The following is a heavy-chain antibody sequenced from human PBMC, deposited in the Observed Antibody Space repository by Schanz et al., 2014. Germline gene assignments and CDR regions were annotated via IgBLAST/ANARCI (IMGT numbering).Heavy chain of an antibody. Sequence: QLVQSGSEFRKPGASVKVSCKASGYTFTRYYIHWVRQAPGQGLEWMGIINPSGGSTTYAQKFQGRVTMTSDTSTSTVYMELSSLRSEDTAVYYCARNYGGHSEESDRYGMDVWGQGTLITVSS. CDR3: ARNYGGHSEESDRYGMDV. V-gene: IGHV1-46*01. CDR1: GYTFTRYY. J-gene: IGHJ6*02. D-gene: IGHD4-17*01. CDR2: INPSGGST.